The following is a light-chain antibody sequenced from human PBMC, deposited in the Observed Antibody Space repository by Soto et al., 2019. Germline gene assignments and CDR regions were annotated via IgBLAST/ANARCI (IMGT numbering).Light chain of an antibody. Sequence: ALTQSPATLSSSPGERATLSGSASQSVSSNYLAWYQQKPGQAPRLLIYGASSRATGIPDRFSGSGSGTDFTLTIDRLESEDFAVYFCQQYGDLPWTFGQGTKVDIK. CDR1: QSVSSNY. CDR2: GAS. V-gene: IGKV3-20*01. J-gene: IGKJ1*01. CDR3: QQYGDLPWT.